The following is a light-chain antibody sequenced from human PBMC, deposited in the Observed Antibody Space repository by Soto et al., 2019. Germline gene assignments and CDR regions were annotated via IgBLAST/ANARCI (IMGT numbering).Light chain of an antibody. CDR2: DST. CDR3: QPYNNWPLT. J-gene: IGKJ4*01. CDR1: QSIHTS. V-gene: IGKV3D-15*01. Sequence: TQSPATLSLSPGERATLSCSASQSIHTSLAWYQQKPGQPPRLVVYDSTLRANGVPTRFSGSRSGAEFTLTINSLQSEDFAVYYCQPYNNWPLTFGGGTKVDIK.